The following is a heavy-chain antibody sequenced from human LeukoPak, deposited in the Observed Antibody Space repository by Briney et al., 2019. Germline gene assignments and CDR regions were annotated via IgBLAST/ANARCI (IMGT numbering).Heavy chain of an antibody. CDR3: ARTRGPHIGRVA. J-gene: IGHJ4*02. V-gene: IGHV4-59*08. CDR2: VYSSGTT. CDR1: GGSISSYY. Sequence: PSETLSLTCSVSGGSISSYYWSWIRQPPGKGLEWIGYVYSSGTTKYNPSLRGRVTISVDTSKNQFSLKVGSVTATDTAVYYCARTRGPHIGRVAWGQGILVTVSS. D-gene: IGHD2-21*01.